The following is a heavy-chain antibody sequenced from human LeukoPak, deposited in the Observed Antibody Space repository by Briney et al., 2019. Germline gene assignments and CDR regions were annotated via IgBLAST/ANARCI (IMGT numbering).Heavy chain of an antibody. CDR1: GFTFNNHW. CDR3: ARDANWASDS. Sequence: GGSLRLSCAASGFTFNNHWMVWVRQAPGKGLEWVANINKDGSEKFYGDSVKGRFTISRDNAKNSLYLQMNSLRAADTAVYYCARDANWASDSWGQGTLVTVSS. V-gene: IGHV3-7*01. J-gene: IGHJ4*02. CDR2: INKDGSEK. D-gene: IGHD7-27*01.